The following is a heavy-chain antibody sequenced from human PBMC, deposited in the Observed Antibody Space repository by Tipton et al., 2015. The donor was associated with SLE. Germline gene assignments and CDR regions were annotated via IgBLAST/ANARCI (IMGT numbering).Heavy chain of an antibody. CDR3: ARGGYGTTDAFDI. J-gene: IGHJ3*02. Sequence: TLSLTCTVSGGSISSSSYYWGWIRQPPGKGLEWIGSIYYSGSTYYNPSLKSRVTISVDTSKNQFSLKLSSVTAADTAVYYCARGGYGTTDAFDIWGQGTTVTVSS. CDR2: IYYSGST. V-gene: IGHV4-39*07. CDR1: GGSISSSSYY. D-gene: IGHD1-1*01.